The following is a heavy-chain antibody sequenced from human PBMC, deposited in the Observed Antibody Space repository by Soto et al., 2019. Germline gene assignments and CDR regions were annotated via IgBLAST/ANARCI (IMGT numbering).Heavy chain of an antibody. Sequence: QSPTLSLTCAISGDSVSSNSAAWNWIRQSPSRGLEWLGRTYYRAKWYNDYAVSVKSRITINPDTSKNQFSLQLNSVTPEDTAVYYCAREPSENYDSSGEGYYFDYWGQGTLVTVSS. V-gene: IGHV6-1*01. CDR3: AREPSENYDSSGEGYYFDY. J-gene: IGHJ4*02. CDR2: TYYRAKWYN. D-gene: IGHD3-22*01. CDR1: GDSVSSNSAA.